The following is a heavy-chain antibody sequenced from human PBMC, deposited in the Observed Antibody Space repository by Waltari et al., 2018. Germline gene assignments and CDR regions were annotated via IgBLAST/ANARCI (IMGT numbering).Heavy chain of an antibody. CDR1: GFSFSSYA. V-gene: IGHV3-23*04. CDR2: ISGSGAST. Sequence: EVQLVESGGTLVQPGGSLRLSCAASGFSFSSYAMTWVRQAPGNGLEGLSLISGSGASTYYADSVKGRFTISRDNSKNTLYLQMNSLRGDDTAVYYCGKDRGQVVRYFDYWGQGALVTVSS. CDR3: GKDRGQVVRYFDY. D-gene: IGHD6-6*01. J-gene: IGHJ4*02.